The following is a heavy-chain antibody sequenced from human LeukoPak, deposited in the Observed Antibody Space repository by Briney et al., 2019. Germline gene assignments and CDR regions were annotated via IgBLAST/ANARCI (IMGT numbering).Heavy chain of an antibody. CDR3: AREEYDFWSGYQVY. V-gene: IGHV4-61*02. Sequence: SQTLSLTYTVSGGSISSGSYYWSWIRQPAGKGLEWIGRIYTSGSTKYNPSLKSRVTISVDTSKNQFSLKLSSVTAADTAVYYCAREEYDFWSGYQVYWGQGTLVTVSS. D-gene: IGHD3-3*01. CDR2: IYTSGST. CDR1: GGSISSGSYY. J-gene: IGHJ4*02.